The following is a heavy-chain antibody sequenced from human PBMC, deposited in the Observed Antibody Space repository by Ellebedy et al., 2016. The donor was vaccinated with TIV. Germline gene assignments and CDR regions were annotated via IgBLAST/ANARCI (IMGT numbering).Heavy chain of an antibody. Sequence: ASVKVSCKASGGSFSTYAISWVRQAPGQGLEWMGRIIPILGIANYAQKFQGRVTITADKSTSTAYMELSSLRSEDTAVYYCAREGYGSGSYLLFDYWGQGTLVTVSS. J-gene: IGHJ4*02. CDR2: IIPILGIA. D-gene: IGHD3-10*01. CDR1: GGSFSTYA. CDR3: AREGYGSGSYLLFDY. V-gene: IGHV1-69*04.